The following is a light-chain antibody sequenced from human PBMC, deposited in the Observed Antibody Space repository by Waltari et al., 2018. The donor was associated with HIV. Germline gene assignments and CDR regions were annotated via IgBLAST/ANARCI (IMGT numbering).Light chain of an antibody. CDR2: SDR. CDR1: DIGSKT. J-gene: IGLJ2*01. CDR3: QVWDRSIDVLFGGGTK. Sequence: SYVLTQPPSVSVAPGKTARITCGGSDIGSKTVHWYQQKPGRAPVLVIYSDRDRPSGSAERFAGANAGNTATLTISRVEAGDEADYCCQVWDRSIDVLFGGGTKLGGGTKLAVL. V-gene: IGLV3-21*04.